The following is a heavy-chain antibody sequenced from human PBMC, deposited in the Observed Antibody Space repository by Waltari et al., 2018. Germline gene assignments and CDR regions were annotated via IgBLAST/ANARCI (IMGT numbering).Heavy chain of an antibody. V-gene: IGHV1-69*04. D-gene: IGHD3-16*01. CDR1: GATLRSYA. Sequence: QVQLVQSGAEVNKPGSSVKVSCKASGATLRSYAISWVRPAPGQGLEWMGGIIPILGIANYAQKFQGRVTITADESTSTAYMELSSLRSEDTAVYYCARSLGAFGGAAFDYWGQGTLVTVSS. CDR2: IIPILGIA. CDR3: ARSLGAFGGAAFDY. J-gene: IGHJ4*02.